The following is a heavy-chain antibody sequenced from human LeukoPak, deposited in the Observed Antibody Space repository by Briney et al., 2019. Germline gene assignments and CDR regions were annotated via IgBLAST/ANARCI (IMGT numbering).Heavy chain of an antibody. CDR2: ISGSGGAT. D-gene: IGHD1-26*01. Sequence: PGGSLRLSCAASGFTLNTYGMSWVRQAPGKGLEWVSGISGSGGATYYADSVKGRFTISRDDPHNTLYLQMNSLRAEDTAVYYCAKGPYSGFSWGQGTLVTVSS. CDR3: AKGPYSGFS. V-gene: IGHV3-23*01. CDR1: GFTLNTYG. J-gene: IGHJ5*02.